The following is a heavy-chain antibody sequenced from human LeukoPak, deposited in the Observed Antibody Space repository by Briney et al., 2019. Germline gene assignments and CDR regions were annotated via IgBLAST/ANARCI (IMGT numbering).Heavy chain of an antibody. CDR3: ARTFAAAHIDY. CDR2: ISYNGRNK. J-gene: IGHJ4*02. D-gene: IGHD2-15*01. CDR1: GFTFSSYA. V-gene: IGHV3-30*04. Sequence: GGSLRLSCAASGFTFSSYAMHWVRQAPGKGLEWVALISYNGRNKYYADSVKGRFTISRDNSKNTLYLQMNSLRAEDTAVYYCARTFAAAHIDYWGQGTLVTVSS.